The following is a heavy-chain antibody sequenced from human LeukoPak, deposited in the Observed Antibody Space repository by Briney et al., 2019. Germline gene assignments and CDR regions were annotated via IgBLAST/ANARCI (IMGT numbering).Heavy chain of an antibody. J-gene: IGHJ6*04. D-gene: IGHD6-19*01. V-gene: IGHV3-30*03. CDR2: ISYDGSNK. Sequence: GGSLRLSCAASGFTFSSYGMHWVRQAPGKGLEWVAVISYDGSNKYYADSVKGRFTISRDNSKNTLYLQMNSLRAEDTAVYYCATLVADPSYGMDVWGKGTMVTVSS. CDR1: GFTFSSYG. CDR3: ATLVADPSYGMDV.